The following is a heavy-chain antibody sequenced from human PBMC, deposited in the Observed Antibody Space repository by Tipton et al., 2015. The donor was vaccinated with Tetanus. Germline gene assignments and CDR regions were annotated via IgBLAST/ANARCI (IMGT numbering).Heavy chain of an antibody. CDR3: ARQADNWFAP. CDR1: GGSISSGGYY. V-gene: IGHV4-31*03. Sequence: TLSLTCTVSGGSISSGGYYWSWIRQHPGKGLEWIGDIYYSGSTYYNPSPKSRVTLSVDTSKNQFSLKLNSVTAADTAVYYCARQADNWFAPWGQGTLVAVSS. CDR2: IYYSGST. J-gene: IGHJ5*02.